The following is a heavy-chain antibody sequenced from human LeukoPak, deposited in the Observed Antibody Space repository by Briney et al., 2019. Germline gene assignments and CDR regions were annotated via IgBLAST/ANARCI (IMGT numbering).Heavy chain of an antibody. CDR2: NT. CDR3: ARAILTPSGYVWYFDL. Sequence: SQTLSLTCTVSGGSISSGNYFWTWIRQHPGKGLEWIGYNTYYNPSPKSRVTISVDTSKNQFSLKLSSVTAADTAVYHCARAILTPSGYVWYFDLWGRGTLVTVSS. D-gene: IGHD3-3*01. CDR1: GGSISSGNYF. J-gene: IGHJ2*01. V-gene: IGHV4-31*03.